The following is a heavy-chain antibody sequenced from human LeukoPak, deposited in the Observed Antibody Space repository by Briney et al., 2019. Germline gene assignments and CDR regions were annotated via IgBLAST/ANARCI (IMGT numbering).Heavy chain of an antibody. CDR1: GFTFSSYA. D-gene: IGHD3-10*01. CDR2: IWYDGSNK. J-gene: IGHJ4*02. Sequence: GRSLRLSCAASGFTFSSYAMSWVRQAPGKGLEWVAVIWYDGSNKYYADSVKGRFTISRDNSKNTLYLQMNSLRAEDTAVYYCARSRGGSISCPDYWGQGTLVTVSS. CDR3: ARSRGGSISCPDY. V-gene: IGHV3-33*08.